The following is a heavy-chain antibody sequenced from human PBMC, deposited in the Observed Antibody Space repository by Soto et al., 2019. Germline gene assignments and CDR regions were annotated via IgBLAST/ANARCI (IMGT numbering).Heavy chain of an antibody. Sequence: SVKQYCKAAGGTFSIYAISWVRQAPVQGLEWMGGIIPIFGTANYAQKFQGRVTITADESTSTAYMELSSLRSEDTAVYYCARWACGGSSCYYYYGMDVWGQGTTVTVSS. J-gene: IGHJ6*02. V-gene: IGHV1-69*01. CDR2: IIPIFGTA. CDR1: GGTFSIYA. D-gene: IGHD2-15*01. CDR3: ARWACGGSSCYYYYGMDV.